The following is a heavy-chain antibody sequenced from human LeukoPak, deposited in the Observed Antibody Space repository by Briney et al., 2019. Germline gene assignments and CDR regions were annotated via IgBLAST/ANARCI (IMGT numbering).Heavy chain of an antibody. V-gene: IGHV3-23*01. CDR1: GFTFDNYA. CDR3: AKSASSSGYYAFDI. J-gene: IGHJ3*02. D-gene: IGHD3-22*01. CDR2: ISGSGGST. Sequence: GGSLRLSCAASGFTFDNYAMSWVRQAPGKGLEWVSAISGSGGSTYYADSEKGRFTISRDNSKNTLYLQMNSLRAEDTAVYYCAKSASSSGYYAFDIWGQGTMVTVSS.